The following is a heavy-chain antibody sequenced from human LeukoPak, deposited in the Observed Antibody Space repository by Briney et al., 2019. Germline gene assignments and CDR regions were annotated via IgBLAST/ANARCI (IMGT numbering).Heavy chain of an antibody. CDR1: GGSFSDHY. J-gene: IGHJ2*01. CDR2: INHSGST. D-gene: IGHD6-19*01. CDR3: ARDRFQYSSGAGYFDL. Sequence: SETLSLTCAVYGGSFSDHYWNWIRQPPGKGLEWIGEINHSGSTNYNPSLKSRVTMSVDTSKNQFSLKLSSVTAADTAVYYCARDRFQYSSGAGYFDLWGRGTLVTVSS. V-gene: IGHV4-34*01.